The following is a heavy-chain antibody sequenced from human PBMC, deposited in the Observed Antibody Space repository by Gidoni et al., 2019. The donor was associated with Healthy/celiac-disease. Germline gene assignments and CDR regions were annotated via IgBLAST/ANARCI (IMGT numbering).Heavy chain of an antibody. CDR3: TTDMLLWFGETVAFDI. Sequence: EVQLVESGGGLVKPGGSLRLSCAASGFTFSNAWMNWVRQAPGKGLEWVGRIKSKTDGGTTDYAAPVKGRFTISRDDSKNTLYLQMNSLKTEDTAVYYCTTDMLLWFGETVAFDIWGQGTMVTVSS. D-gene: IGHD3-10*01. CDR1: GFTFSNAW. CDR2: IKSKTDGGTT. J-gene: IGHJ3*02. V-gene: IGHV3-15*07.